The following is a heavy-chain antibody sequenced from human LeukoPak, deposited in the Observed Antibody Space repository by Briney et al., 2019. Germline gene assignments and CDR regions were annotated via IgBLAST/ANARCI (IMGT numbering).Heavy chain of an antibody. CDR3: ARVRDGYNDAYDI. V-gene: IGHV1-69*10. J-gene: IGHJ3*02. Sequence: SVKVSCKASGGPFSSYPISWVRQAPGQGLEWMGGIIPILGTANYAQKFQGRVFMNRDTSTSTVYMELSSLKSEDTAVYYCARVRDGYNDAYDIWGQGTMVTVSS. CDR2: IIPILGTA. D-gene: IGHD5-24*01. CDR1: GGPFSSYP.